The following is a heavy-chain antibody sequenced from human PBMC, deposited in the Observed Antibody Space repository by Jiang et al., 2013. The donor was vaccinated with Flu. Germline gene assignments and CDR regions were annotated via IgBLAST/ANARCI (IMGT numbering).Heavy chain of an antibody. CDR2: IYYSGST. V-gene: IGHV4-39*01. D-gene: IGHD3-10*01. CDR1: GGSISSSSYY. Sequence: LLKPSETLSLTCTVSGGSISSSSYYWGWIRQPPGKGLEWIGSIYYSGSTYYNPSLKSRVTISVDTSKNQFSLKLSSVTAADTAVYYCASPGPLWFGEYDYWGQGTLVTVSS. J-gene: IGHJ4*02. CDR3: ASPGPLWFGEYDY.